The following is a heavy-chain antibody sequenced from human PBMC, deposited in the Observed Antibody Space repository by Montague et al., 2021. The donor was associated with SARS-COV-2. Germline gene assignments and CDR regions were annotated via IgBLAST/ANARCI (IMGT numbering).Heavy chain of an antibody. CDR3: AIIGVVVAATTWFDP. V-gene: IGHV3-74*01. J-gene: IGHJ5*02. CDR1: GFTFSSYW. D-gene: IGHD2-15*01. CDR2: INSDGSST. Sequence: SLRLSCAASGFTFSSYWMHWVRQAPGKGLVWVSRINSDGSSTSYADSVKGRFTIPRDNAKNTLYLQMNSLRAEDTAVYYCAIIGVVVAATTWFDPWGQGTLVTVSS.